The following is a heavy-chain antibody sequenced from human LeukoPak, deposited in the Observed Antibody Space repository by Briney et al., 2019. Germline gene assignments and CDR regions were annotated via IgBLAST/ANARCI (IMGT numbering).Heavy chain of an antibody. CDR1: GYSFTSYW. Sequence: GESLKISCKGSGYSFTSYWIGWVRQMPGKGLEWMGIIYPGDSDTRYSPSFQGQVTISADKSISTAYLQWSSLKASDTAMYYCARLSNRGSSWALDYYYYYYMDVWGKGTTVTVSS. CDR2: IYPGDSDT. J-gene: IGHJ6*03. D-gene: IGHD6-13*01. V-gene: IGHV5-51*01. CDR3: ARLSNRGSSWALDYYYYYYMDV.